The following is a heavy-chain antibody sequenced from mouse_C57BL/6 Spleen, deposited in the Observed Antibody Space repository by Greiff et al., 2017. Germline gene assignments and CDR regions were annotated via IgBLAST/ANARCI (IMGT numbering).Heavy chain of an antibody. CDR2: IYPRSGNT. J-gene: IGHJ3*01. CDR1: GYTFTSYG. V-gene: IGHV1-81*01. D-gene: IGHD1-1*01. Sequence: QVQLQQSGAELARPGASVKLSCKASGYTFTSYGISWVKQRTGQGLEWIGEIYPRSGNTYYNEKFKGKATLTADKSSSTAYMELCSLTSEDSAVYFCARYGSSYAAYWGQGTLVTVSA. CDR3: ARYGSSYAAY.